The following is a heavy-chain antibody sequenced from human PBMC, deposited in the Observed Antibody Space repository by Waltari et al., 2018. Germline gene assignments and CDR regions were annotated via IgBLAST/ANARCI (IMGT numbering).Heavy chain of an antibody. J-gene: IGHJ3*02. Sequence: EVQLVEPGGGVVQPGGSLRLSCAASGFSFSPSCMSWVSPAPGKGLEWVANIKEDGNQKNYLDSVEGRLTVSRDNAKNSLYLQMNSLSAEDTAVYYCARDPYTGGYGAFDIWGQGTMVTVSS. V-gene: IGHV3-7*01. D-gene: IGHD3-10*01. CDR1: GFSFSPSC. CDR2: IKEDGNQK. CDR3: ARDPYTGGYGAFDI.